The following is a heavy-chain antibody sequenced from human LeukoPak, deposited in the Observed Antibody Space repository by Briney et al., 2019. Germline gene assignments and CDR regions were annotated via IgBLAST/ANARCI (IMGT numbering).Heavy chain of an antibody. Sequence: GGSLRLSCAASGFTVSGNYMSWVRQAPGKGLECISIIYSDGTTYYTDSVKGRFTISRDNSKNFLYLQMNLLRVEDTAVYYCARGRPRDVLTLVRGRGAVYFDSWGRGTLVTVSS. V-gene: IGHV3-53*01. CDR1: GFTVSGNY. CDR3: ARGRPRDVLTLVRGRGAVYFDS. J-gene: IGHJ4*02. CDR2: IYSDGTT. D-gene: IGHD3-10*01.